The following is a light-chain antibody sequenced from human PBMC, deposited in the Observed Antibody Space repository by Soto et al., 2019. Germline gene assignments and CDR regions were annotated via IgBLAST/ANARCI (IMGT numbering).Light chain of an antibody. V-gene: IGKV3-15*01. J-gene: IGKJ1*01. Sequence: EIVMTQSPATLSVSPGERATLSCRASQSVSSNLAWYQQKPGQAPRLLIYGASTRATGIPARFSGSGSGTEFTLTISSLQFEDFAVYYCQLYNNWWTFGQGTNVDIK. CDR1: QSVSSN. CDR3: QLYNNWWT. CDR2: GAS.